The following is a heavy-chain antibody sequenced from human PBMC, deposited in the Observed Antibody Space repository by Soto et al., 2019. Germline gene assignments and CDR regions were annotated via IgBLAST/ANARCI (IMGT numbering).Heavy chain of an antibody. Sequence: GGSLRLSCAASGFTFSTFSMNWVRQAPGKGLEWISYISTGGRTIYYADSVKGRFTISRDSARNSLFLLMNSLRAEDTAVYFCARIDLVSDRDFWGQGTLVTVSS. CDR2: ISTGGRTI. J-gene: IGHJ4*02. D-gene: IGHD3-9*01. CDR3: ARIDLVSDRDF. CDR1: GFTFSTFS. V-gene: IGHV3-48*01.